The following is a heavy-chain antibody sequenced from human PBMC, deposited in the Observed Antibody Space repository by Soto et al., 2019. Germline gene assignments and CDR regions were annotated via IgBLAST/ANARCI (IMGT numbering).Heavy chain of an antibody. D-gene: IGHD6-19*01. Sequence: SETLSLTCTVSGGSISSYYWSWIRQHPGKGLEWIGYIYYSGSTNYNPSLKSRVTISVDTSKNQFSLKLSSVTAADTAVYYCARQVGGWAPWYFDYWGQGTLVTVSS. CDR3: ARQVGGWAPWYFDY. CDR2: IYYSGST. CDR1: GGSISSYY. J-gene: IGHJ4*02. V-gene: IGHV4-59*08.